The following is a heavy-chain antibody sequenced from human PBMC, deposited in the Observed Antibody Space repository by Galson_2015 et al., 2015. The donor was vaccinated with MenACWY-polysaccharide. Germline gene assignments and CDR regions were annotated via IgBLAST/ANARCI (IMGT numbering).Heavy chain of an antibody. V-gene: IGHV3-74*01. J-gene: IGHJ3*02. D-gene: IGHD1-1*01. CDR1: GFIFSNYW. Sequence: SLRLSCAASGFIFSNYWMNWVRHAPGKGPVWVSRINRDGTTTSYADSVRGRFTISRDNAKSTIYLQMNSLRAEDTAVYHCARGNECDLPADAFEIWGQGTLISVS. CDR3: ARGNECDLPADAFEI. CDR2: INRDGTTT.